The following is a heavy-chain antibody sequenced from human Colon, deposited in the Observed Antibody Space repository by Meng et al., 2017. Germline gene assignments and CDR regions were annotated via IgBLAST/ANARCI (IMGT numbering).Heavy chain of an antibody. Sequence: VPLEQWGAGLLQPSETLSLTCGVYGGSVSSGNHYWSWIRQPPGKGLEYIAYVDYSGSTHYNPSLKSRVTMSVDTSKKQPSLKLSSVTAADTAVYYCAGGPWEFDYWGQGTLVTVSS. CDR1: GGSVSSGNHY. J-gene: IGHJ4*02. CDR3: AGGPWEFDY. D-gene: IGHD1-26*01. V-gene: IGHV4-61*01. CDR2: VDYSGST.